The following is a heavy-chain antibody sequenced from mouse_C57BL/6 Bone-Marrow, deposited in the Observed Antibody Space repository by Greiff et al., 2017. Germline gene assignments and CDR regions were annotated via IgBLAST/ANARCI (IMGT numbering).Heavy chain of an antibody. V-gene: IGHV1-82*01. Sequence: VQLQQSGPELVKPGASVKLSCKASGYAFSSSWMHWVKQRPGQGLEWIGRIYPGDGDTNYNGKFKGKATVTAYKSSNTAYMRLSSLTSEDSAVYFCASEGLAGGCFAYWGRGTVVTVSA. CDR3: ASEGLAGGCFAY. D-gene: IGHD1-1*01. J-gene: IGHJ3*01. CDR1: GYAFSSSW. CDR2: IYPGDGDT.